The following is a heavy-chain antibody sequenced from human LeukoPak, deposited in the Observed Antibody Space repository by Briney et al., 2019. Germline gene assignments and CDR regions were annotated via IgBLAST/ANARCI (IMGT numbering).Heavy chain of an antibody. J-gene: IGHJ5*02. CDR3: AREMTTVTTWFDP. Sequence: ASVKVSCTASGYTFTSYDINWVRQATGQGLEWMGWMNPNSGNTGYAQKFQGRVTMTRNTSISTAYMELSSLRSEDTAVYYCAREMTTVTTWFDPWGQGTLVTVSS. D-gene: IGHD4-17*01. CDR2: MNPNSGNT. CDR1: GYTFTSYD. V-gene: IGHV1-8*01.